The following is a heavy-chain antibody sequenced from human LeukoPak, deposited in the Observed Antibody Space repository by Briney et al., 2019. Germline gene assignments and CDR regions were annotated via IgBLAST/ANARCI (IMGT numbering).Heavy chain of an antibody. Sequence: GGSLRLSCAASGFILSNYWMHWVRQAPGKGLMWVSQISPDGSQTFYADSVKGRFTISRDNAKNTLFLQMDSLRAEDTALYYCVRSLRSADFWGQGTLVTVSS. CDR2: ISPDGSQT. CDR3: VRSLRSADF. CDR1: GFILSNYW. V-gene: IGHV3-74*01. J-gene: IGHJ4*02.